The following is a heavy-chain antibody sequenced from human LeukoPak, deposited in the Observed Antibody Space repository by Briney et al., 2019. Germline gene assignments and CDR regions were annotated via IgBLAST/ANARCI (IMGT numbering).Heavy chain of an antibody. D-gene: IGHD3-22*01. CDR2: IIPIFSTA. Sequence: GASVKVSCKASGGTFSSYAISWVRQAPGQGLEWMGGIIPIFSTANYAQKFQGRVTITADESTSTAYMELSSLRSEDTAVYYCARKADRDYYDSSGYSRALYYYYGMDVWGQGTTVTVSS. V-gene: IGHV1-69*13. CDR3: ARKADRDYYDSSGYSRALYYYYGMDV. J-gene: IGHJ6*02. CDR1: GGTFSSYA.